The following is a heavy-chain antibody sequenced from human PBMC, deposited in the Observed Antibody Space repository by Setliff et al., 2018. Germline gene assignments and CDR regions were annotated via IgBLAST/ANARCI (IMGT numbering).Heavy chain of an antibody. CDR2: INPNIGGT. CDR1: VYTFTGYY. J-gene: IGHJ4*02. CDR3: VRRKTYYNFWSCYYAY. V-gene: IGHV1-2*04. Sequence: SVKVPCQASVYTFTGYYLHRVRQAPGQGLEWMGWINPNIGGTNYAQKFQGWVTMTRDTCISTAYMELSRLRSDDTAVYYCVRRKTYYNFWSCYYAYWGQGTLVTVSS. D-gene: IGHD3-3*01.